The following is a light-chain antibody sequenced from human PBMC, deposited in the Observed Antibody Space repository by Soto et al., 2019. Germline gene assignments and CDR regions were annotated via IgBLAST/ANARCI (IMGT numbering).Light chain of an antibody. CDR2: GAS. Sequence: DIVLTQLPGTLSLSPGGRATLSCRASQSVSSSYLAWYQQKPGQAPRLLIYGASNRATGIPDRFSGSGSGTDFTLTISRLEPEDFAVYYCQQYGSSGTFGQGTKVDIK. CDR3: QQYGSSGT. V-gene: IGKV3-20*01. J-gene: IGKJ1*01. CDR1: QSVSSSY.